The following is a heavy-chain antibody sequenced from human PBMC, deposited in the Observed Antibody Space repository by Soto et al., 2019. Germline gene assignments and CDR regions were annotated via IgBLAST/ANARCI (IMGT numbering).Heavy chain of an antibody. CDR3: ARLVWSYGTWFDP. J-gene: IGHJ5*02. D-gene: IGHD5-18*01. CDR2: IYYSGST. V-gene: IGHV4-61*05. Sequence: TSETLSLTCTVSGGSISSSSYYWGWIRQPPGKGLEWIGYIYYSGSTNYNPSLKSRVTISVDTSKNQFSLKLSSVTAADTAVYYCARLVWSYGTWFDPWGQGTLVTVSS. CDR1: GGSISSSSYY.